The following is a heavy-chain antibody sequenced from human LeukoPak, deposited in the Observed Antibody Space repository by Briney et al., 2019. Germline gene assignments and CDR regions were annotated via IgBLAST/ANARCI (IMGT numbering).Heavy chain of an antibody. CDR2: INSDGSST. V-gene: IGHV3-74*01. CDR1: GFTFSSYW. CDR3: AREMTSWYRTGGFDY. Sequence: GSLRLSCAASGFTFSSYWMHWVRQAPGKGLVWVSRINSDGSSTSYADSVKGRFTISRDNAKNTLYLQMNSLRAEDTAVHYCAREMTSWYRTGGFDYWGQGTLVTVSS. J-gene: IGHJ4*02. D-gene: IGHD6-13*01.